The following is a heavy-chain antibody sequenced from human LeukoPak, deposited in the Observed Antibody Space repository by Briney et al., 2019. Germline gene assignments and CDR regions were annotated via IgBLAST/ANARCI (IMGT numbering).Heavy chain of an antibody. J-gene: IGHJ6*03. Sequence: SETLFLTCTVSGGSISSYYWSWIRQPAGKGLERIGRIYTSGSTNYNPSLKSRVTMSVDTSKNQFSLKLSSVTAADTAVYYCARVVTTVTPVGYYYYYMDVWGKGTTVTVSS. CDR3: ARVVTTVTPVGYYYYYMDV. CDR1: GGSISSYY. V-gene: IGHV4-4*07. CDR2: IYTSGST. D-gene: IGHD4-11*01.